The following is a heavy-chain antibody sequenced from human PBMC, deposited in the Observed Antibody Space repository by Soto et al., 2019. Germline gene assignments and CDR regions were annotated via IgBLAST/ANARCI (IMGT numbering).Heavy chain of an antibody. CDR1: GDGVSSNSAA. V-gene: IGHV6-1*01. J-gene: IGHJ3*02. CDR2: TYYRSKWYN. CDR3: ARVAPTEYSSSWYWAFDI. D-gene: IGHD6-13*01. Sequence: PSQTLSLTCAISGDGVSSNSAAWNWIRQSPSRGLEWLGRTYYRSKWYNDYAVSVKSRITINPDTSKNQFSLQLNSVTPEDTAVYYCARVAPTEYSSSWYWAFDIWGQGTTVTVSS.